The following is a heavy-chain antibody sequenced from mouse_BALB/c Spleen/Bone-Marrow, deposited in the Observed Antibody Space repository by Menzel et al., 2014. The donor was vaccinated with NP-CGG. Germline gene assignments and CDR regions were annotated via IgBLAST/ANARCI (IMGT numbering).Heavy chain of an antibody. J-gene: IGHJ2*01. Sequence: LVKTGASVKISCKASGYSFTGYYMHWVKQSHGKSLEWIGYISCYNGATSYNQKFKGKATFTVDTSSSTAYMQFNSLTSEDSAVYYCTRGDGYYVDFDYWGQGTTLTVPS. CDR2: ISCYNGAT. CDR3: TRGDGYYVDFDY. V-gene: IGHV1S34*01. D-gene: IGHD2-3*01. CDR1: GYSFTGYY.